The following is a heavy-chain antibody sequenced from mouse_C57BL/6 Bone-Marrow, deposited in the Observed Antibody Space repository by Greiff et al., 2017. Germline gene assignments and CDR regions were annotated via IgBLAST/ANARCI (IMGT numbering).Heavy chain of an antibody. V-gene: IGHV2-2*01. CDR2: IWRGGST. Sequence: QVQLQQSGPGLVQPSQSLSISCTASGFSLTSYGVHWVRQSPGKGLEWLGVIWRGGSTDYNAAFISRLSINKDNSKSQVFFKMNSLEADDTDIYYCATAYGYWYFDVWGTGTSVTVSS. J-gene: IGHJ1*03. D-gene: IGHD1-1*02. CDR1: GFSLTSYG. CDR3: ATAYGYWYFDV.